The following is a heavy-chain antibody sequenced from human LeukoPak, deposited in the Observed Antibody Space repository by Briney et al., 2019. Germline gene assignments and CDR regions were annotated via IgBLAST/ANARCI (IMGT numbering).Heavy chain of an antibody. V-gene: IGHV4-59*01. CDR3: ARDSVAVAGDRAFDI. D-gene: IGHD2-15*01. J-gene: IGHJ3*02. CDR2: IYYSGST. Sequence: SSETLSLTCTVSGGSISSYYWSWIRQPPGKGLEWIGYIYYSGSTNYNPSLKSRVTISVGSSKNQYSLKLSSVTAADTAVYYCARDSVAVAGDRAFDIWGHGTMVTVSS. CDR1: GGSISSYY.